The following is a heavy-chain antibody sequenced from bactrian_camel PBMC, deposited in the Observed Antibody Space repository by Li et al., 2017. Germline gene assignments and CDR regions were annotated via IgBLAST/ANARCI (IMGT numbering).Heavy chain of an antibody. D-gene: IGHD1*01. V-gene: IGHV3S53*01. Sequence: HVQLVESGGGSVQAGGSLRLSCTEFRTQYSGSDGSTNCMAWFRQAPGTEREVVAEIYGETTTLFADSVKDRFTATRAYTPNTLYLQMNSLKPEDTGMYYCATSLYANARDKVWGQGTQVTVS. CDR2: IYGETTT. J-gene: IGHJ4*01. CDR3: ATSLYANARDKV. CDR1: RTQYSGSDGSTNC.